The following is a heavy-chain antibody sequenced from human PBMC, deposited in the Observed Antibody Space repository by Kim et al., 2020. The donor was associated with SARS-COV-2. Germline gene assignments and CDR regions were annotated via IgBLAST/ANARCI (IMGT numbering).Heavy chain of an antibody. CDR3: TKEYYDFWSCSDP. V-gene: IGHV3-23*01. D-gene: IGHD3-3*01. J-gene: IGHJ5*02. Sequence: YAGSLKGPFPISRDNSKNTLYLQMNSLRVEDTAIYYCTKEYYDFWSCSDPWGLGTLVTVSS.